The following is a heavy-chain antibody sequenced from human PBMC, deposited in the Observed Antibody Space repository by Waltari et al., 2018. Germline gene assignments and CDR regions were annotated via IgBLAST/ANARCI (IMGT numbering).Heavy chain of an antibody. CDR2: INHAGFT. CDR1: GGSLSTYY. J-gene: IGHJ6*02. V-gene: IGHV4-34*02. Sequence: QVQLQQWGAGVLQPSETLSLTCAVYGGSLSTYYWGWLRQSPGKGLEWLGAINHAGFTNYNPSLRGRVSLLVDTSKSQFSLKINTVTAADTAVYYCVRLEDCTGPGGNCYSGDIFAMDVWGQGTAVTVSS. D-gene: IGHD2-8*02. CDR3: VRLEDCTGPGGNCYSGDIFAMDV.